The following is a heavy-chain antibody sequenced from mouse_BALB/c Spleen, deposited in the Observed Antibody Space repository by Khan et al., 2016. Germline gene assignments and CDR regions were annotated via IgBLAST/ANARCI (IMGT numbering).Heavy chain of an antibody. V-gene: IGHV3-8*02. D-gene: IGHD1-1*01. CDR2: ISYSGST. CDR1: GDSITSGY. Sequence: EVQLQESGPSLVKPSQTLSLTCSVTGDSITSGYWNWIRKFPGNKLEYMGYISYSGSTYYNPSLKSRISITRDTSKNQYYLQLNSVTTEDTATYYCASYDGSSYVGAMDYWGQGTSVTVSS. J-gene: IGHJ4*01. CDR3: ASYDGSSYVGAMDY.